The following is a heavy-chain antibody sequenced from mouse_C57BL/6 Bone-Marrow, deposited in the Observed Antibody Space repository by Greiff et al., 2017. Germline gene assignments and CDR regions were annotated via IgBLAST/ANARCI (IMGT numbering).Heavy chain of an antibody. CDR2: IDPSDSYT. D-gene: IGHD1-1*01. CDR3: ARRGSSDAMDY. J-gene: IGHJ4*01. V-gene: IGHV1-69*01. CDR1: GYTFTSYW. Sequence: QVQLQQPGAELVMPGASVKLSCKASGYTFTSYWMHWVKQRPGQGLEWIGEIDPSDSYTNYNQKFKGKSTLTVDKSSSTAYMQLSSLTSEDSAVYYYARRGSSDAMDYWGQGTSVTVSS.